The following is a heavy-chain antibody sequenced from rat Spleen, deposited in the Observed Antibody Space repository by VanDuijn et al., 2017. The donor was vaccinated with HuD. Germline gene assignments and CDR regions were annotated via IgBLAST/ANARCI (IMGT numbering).Heavy chain of an antibody. Sequence: EVQLVESAGGLVQPGRSLKLSCAASGFTFSDYYMAWVRQAPGKGLEWISSINPDGGSTYYPDSVKGRFTISKDNAENTVYLQMNSLRSEDTATYYCAKGGTPDYWGQGVMVTVSS. CDR3: AKGGTPDY. D-gene: IGHD1-11*01. V-gene: IGHV5-58*01. CDR1: GFTFSDYY. CDR2: INPDGGST. J-gene: IGHJ2*01.